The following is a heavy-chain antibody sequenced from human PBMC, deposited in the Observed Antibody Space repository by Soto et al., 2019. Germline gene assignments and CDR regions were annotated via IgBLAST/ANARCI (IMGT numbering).Heavy chain of an antibody. CDR3: VSSSWCPRLDY. J-gene: IGHJ4*02. D-gene: IGHD6-13*01. CDR1: GFTFSSYE. CDR2: ISSTGNTQ. V-gene: IGHV3-48*03. Sequence: EVQLVESGGGLVQPGGSLRLSCTASGFTFSSYEMTWVRQAPGKGLEWVSYISSTGNTQYYADSLKGRFTISRDNAKNALYLQMNSLRVEDTAMYYCVSSSWCPRLDYWGQGTLVTVSS.